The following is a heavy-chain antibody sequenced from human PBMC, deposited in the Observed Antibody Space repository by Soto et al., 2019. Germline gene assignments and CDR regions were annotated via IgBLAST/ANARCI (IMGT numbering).Heavy chain of an antibody. CDR2: ISSSSSYI. Sequence: PGXSXXXXCAASGFTFSSYSMNWVRHAPGKGLEWVSSISSSSSYIYYADSVKGRFTISRDNAKNSLYLQMNSLRAEDTAVYYCARFSGQGYHGSHGYRGQATLVTVSS. J-gene: IGHJ4*02. CDR3: ARFSGQGYHGSHGY. D-gene: IGHD5-12*01. CDR1: GFTFSSYS. V-gene: IGHV3-21*01.